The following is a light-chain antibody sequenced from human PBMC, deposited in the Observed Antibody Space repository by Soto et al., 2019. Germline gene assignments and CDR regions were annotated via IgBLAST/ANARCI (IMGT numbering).Light chain of an antibody. Sequence: DIQMTQSPSTLSASVGDRVTITCRASQSISSWLAWYQQKPGKVPKLLIYDASSLESGVPSRFSGSGSGTEFSLTISSLQPDDFATDYCQQYNSFPRTFGQGTKVEIK. CDR2: DAS. CDR3: QQYNSFPRT. J-gene: IGKJ1*01. V-gene: IGKV1-5*01. CDR1: QSISSW.